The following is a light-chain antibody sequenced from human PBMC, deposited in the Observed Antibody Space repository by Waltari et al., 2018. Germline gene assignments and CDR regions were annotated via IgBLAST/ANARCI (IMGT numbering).Light chain of an antibody. Sequence: QSALTQPRSVSGSPGQSVTISCTGTSRHVGGSNYLSWYQQHPGKAPQLMIYDVNKRLSGVPNRFSGSKSGTTACLTISGLRAEDEADYYCYSFAGTSTCVFGGGTKLTVL. V-gene: IGLV2-11*01. CDR3: YSFAGTSTCV. J-gene: IGLJ3*02. CDR1: SRHVGGSNY. CDR2: DVN.